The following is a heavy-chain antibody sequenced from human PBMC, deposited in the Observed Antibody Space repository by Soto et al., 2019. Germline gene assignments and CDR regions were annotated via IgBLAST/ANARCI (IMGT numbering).Heavy chain of an antibody. D-gene: IGHD3-10*01. J-gene: IGHJ4*02. CDR3: ARVGGFGESIDY. V-gene: IGHV3-11*06. CDR2: ISSSSSYT. Sequence: QVQLVESGGGLVKPGGSLRLSCAASGFTFSDYYMSWIHQAPGKGLEWVSYISSSSSYTNYADSVKGRFTISRDNAKNSLYLQMNSLRAEDTAVYYCARVGGFGESIDYWGQGTLVTVSS. CDR1: GFTFSDYY.